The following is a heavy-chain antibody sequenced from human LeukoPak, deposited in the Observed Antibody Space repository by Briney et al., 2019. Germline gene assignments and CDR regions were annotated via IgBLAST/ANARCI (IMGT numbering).Heavy chain of an antibody. CDR1: GVSISSGHW. J-gene: IGHJ3*01. Sequence: SGTLSLTCAVSGVSISSGHWWSWVRQPPGKGLEWIGEIYHSGSTNYNASLKSRVTISVDTSKNQFSLKVNSVTAADTAVYYCVTSIDLAGWGGFDVWGQGRMVTVSS. CDR3: VTSIDLAGWGGFDV. D-gene: IGHD1-26*01. V-gene: IGHV4-4*02. CDR2: IYHSGST.